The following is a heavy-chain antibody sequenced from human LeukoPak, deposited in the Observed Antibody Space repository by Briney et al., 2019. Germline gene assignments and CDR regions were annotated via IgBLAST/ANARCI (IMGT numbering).Heavy chain of an antibody. D-gene: IGHD3-9*01. V-gene: IGHV3-20*04. CDR1: GFTFDDYG. CDR2: INWNGGST. CDR3: ARVVIGIRYFDWLPNYYYYYMDV. Sequence: GGSLRLSCAASGFTFDDYGMSWVRQAPGKGLEWVSGINWNGGSTGYADSVKGRFTISRDNAKNSLYLQMNSLRAEDTAVYYCARVVIGIRYFDWLPNYYYYYMDVWGKGTTVTVSS. J-gene: IGHJ6*03.